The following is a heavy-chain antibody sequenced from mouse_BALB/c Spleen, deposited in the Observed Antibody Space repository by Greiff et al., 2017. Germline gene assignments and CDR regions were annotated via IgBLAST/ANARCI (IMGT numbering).Heavy chain of an antibody. Sequence: EVQGVESGGGLVQPGGSLKLSCAASGFTFSSYTMSWVRQTPEKRLEWVAYISNGGGSTYYPDTVKGRFTISRDNAKNTLYLQMSSLKSEDTAMYYCARRGTGDYFDYWGQGTTLTVSS. J-gene: IGHJ2*01. CDR1: GFTFSSYT. CDR2: ISNGGGST. CDR3: ARRGTGDYFDY. V-gene: IGHV5-12-2*01. D-gene: IGHD4-1*01.